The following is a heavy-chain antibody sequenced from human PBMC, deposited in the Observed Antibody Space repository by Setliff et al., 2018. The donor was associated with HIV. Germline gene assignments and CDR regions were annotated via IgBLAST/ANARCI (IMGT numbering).Heavy chain of an antibody. J-gene: IGHJ6*02. CDR3: TRKLAPGHGMDV. V-gene: IGHV3-7*01. CDR2: RNQDGSEK. CDR1: GFTFTSYW. D-gene: IGHD3-3*02. Sequence: GGSLRLSCAASGFTFTSYWMIWVRQAPGKGLEWVSNRNQDGSEKNYVDSVKGRFTISRDNAKNSLYLQMDSLRVEDTTVYYCTRKLAPGHGMDVWGQGTTVTVSS.